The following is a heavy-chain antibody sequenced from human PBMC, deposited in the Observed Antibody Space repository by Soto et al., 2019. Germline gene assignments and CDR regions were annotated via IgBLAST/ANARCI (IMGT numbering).Heavy chain of an antibody. D-gene: IGHD6-19*01. CDR3: AREAVAPYYYGMDV. J-gene: IGHJ6*02. CDR1: GFTFSSYG. V-gene: IGHV3-33*01. Sequence: QAGGCLRLSCAASGFTFSSYGMHWVRQAQGKGLEWVAVIWYHGSNKYYADSVKGRFTISRDNSKNTLYLQMNSLRAEDTAVYYCAREAVAPYYYGMDVWGQGTTVTVSS. CDR2: IWYHGSNK.